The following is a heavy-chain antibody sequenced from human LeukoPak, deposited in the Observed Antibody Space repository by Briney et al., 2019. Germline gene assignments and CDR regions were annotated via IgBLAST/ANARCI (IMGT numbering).Heavy chain of an antibody. J-gene: IGHJ5*02. CDR2: ISWNSGSI. Sequence: GGSLRLSCAASGFTFDDYAMHWVRQAPGKGLEWVSGISWNSGSIGYADSVKGRFTISRDNAKNSLYLQMNSLRAEDTALYYCARVVTYYNWFGPWGQGTLVTVSS. V-gene: IGHV3-9*01. D-gene: IGHD5-18*01. CDR1: GFTFDDYA. CDR3: ARVVTYYNWFGP.